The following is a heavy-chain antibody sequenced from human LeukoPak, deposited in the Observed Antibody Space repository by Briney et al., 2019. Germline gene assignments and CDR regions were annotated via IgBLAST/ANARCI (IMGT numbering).Heavy chain of an antibody. D-gene: IGHD3-3*01. J-gene: IGHJ5*02. CDR1: GYTFTSYD. V-gene: IGHV1-8*01. Sequence: ASVKVSCKASGYTFTSYDINWVRQATGQGLEWMGWVNPNSGNTGYAQKFQGRVTMTRNTSISTAYMELSSLRPEDTAVYYCARVPLAGFWSDYYRNWFDPWGQGTLVTVSS. CDR3: ARVPLAGFWSDYYRNWFDP. CDR2: VNPNSGNT.